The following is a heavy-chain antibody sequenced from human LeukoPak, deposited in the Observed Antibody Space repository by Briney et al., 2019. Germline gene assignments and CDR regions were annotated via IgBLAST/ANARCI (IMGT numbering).Heavy chain of an antibody. D-gene: IGHD3-22*01. CDR2: IYYSGST. Sequence: SETLSLTCTVSGGSVTSGSYYWRWIRQPPGKGLEWIGYIYYSGSTKYNPSLKSRVTISVDTSKNQLSLKLSSVTAADTAVYYCARGDYYDSSGYYYGMDVWGQGTTVTVSS. CDR3: ARGDYYDSSGYYYGMDV. V-gene: IGHV4-61*01. CDR1: GGSVTSGSYY. J-gene: IGHJ6*02.